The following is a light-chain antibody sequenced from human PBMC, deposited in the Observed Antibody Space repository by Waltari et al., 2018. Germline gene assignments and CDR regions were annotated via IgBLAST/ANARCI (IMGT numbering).Light chain of an antibody. CDR1: SSDIGASYF. Sequence: QSALTQPASVSGSPGQSITLSCTGTSSDIGASYFVSWYQQHPGKAPKLIIFDVNKRPSGISDRFSGSKSGNTASLTISRLQTGDEADYFCSAYTYSSPFAWAFSGGTKVTVL. J-gene: IGLJ3*02. V-gene: IGLV2-14*03. CDR3: SAYTYSSPFAWA. CDR2: DVN.